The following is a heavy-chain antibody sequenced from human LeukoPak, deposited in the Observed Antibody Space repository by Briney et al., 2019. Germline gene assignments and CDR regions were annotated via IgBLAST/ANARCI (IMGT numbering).Heavy chain of an antibody. V-gene: IGHV4-39*01. Sequence: SSETLSLTCTVSGGSISSSNYYWGWIRQPPGKGLEWIGSIYYSGSTYYNSSLKSRVTISVDTSKNQFSLKLSSVTAADTAVYYCARRYQLLYFDYWGQGTLVTVSS. CDR3: ARRYQLLYFDY. CDR2: IYYSGST. J-gene: IGHJ4*02. CDR1: GGSISSSNYY. D-gene: IGHD2-2*01.